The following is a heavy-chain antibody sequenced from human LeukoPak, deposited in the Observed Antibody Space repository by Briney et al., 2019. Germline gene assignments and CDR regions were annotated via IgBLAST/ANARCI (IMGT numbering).Heavy chain of an antibody. V-gene: IGHV4-34*01. Sequence: SETLSLTCAVYGGSFSGYYWSWIRQPPGKGLEWIGEINHSGSTNYNPSLKSRVTISVDTSKNQFPLKLSSVTAADTAVYYCARGLGSSDYWGQGTLVTVSS. J-gene: IGHJ4*02. CDR2: INHSGST. CDR1: GGSFSGYY. D-gene: IGHD1-26*01. CDR3: ARGLGSSDY.